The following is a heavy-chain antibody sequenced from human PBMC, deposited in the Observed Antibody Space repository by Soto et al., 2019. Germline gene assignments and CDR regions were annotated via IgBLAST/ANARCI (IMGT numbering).Heavy chain of an antibody. CDR1: GGSISSYY. CDR3: AGGYGSGSYSASYVY. CDR2: IYYTETT. Sequence: TLSLTCTVSGGSISSYYWSWIRQPPGKGLEWIGYIYYTETTSYNPSLKSRVTISVDTSKNQFSLKLSSVNAADTALYYCAGGYGSGSYSASYVYWGQGTLVTVS. V-gene: IGHV4-59*01. D-gene: IGHD3-10*01. J-gene: IGHJ4*02.